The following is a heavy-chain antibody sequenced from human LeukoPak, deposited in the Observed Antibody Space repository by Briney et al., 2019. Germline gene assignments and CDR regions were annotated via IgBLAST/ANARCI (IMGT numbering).Heavy chain of an antibody. V-gene: IGHV4-30-4*08. D-gene: IGHD4-17*01. J-gene: IGHJ4*02. Sequence: SQTLSLTCTVSGGSISSGDYYWSWIRQPPGKGLEWIGYIYYSGSTYYNPSLKSRVTISVDTSKNQFSLKLSSVTAADTAVYYGATAAVTSLTAGDYWGQGTLVTVSS. CDR2: IYYSGST. CDR1: GGSISSGDYY. CDR3: ATAAVTSLTAGDY.